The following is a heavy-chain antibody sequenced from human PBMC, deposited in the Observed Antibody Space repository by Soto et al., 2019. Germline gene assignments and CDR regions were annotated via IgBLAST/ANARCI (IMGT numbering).Heavy chain of an antibody. J-gene: IGHJ4*02. V-gene: IGHV1-69*04. CDR1: GGTFSSYT. CDR2: IIPILGIA. Sequence: GASVKVSCKASGGTFSSYTISWVRQAPGQGLEWMGRIIPILGIANYAQKFQGRVTITADKSTSTAYMELSSLRSEDTAVYYCARDSERMVRGVIIFPLVRPFDYWGQGTLVTVSS. CDR3: ARDSERMVRGVIIFPLVRPFDY. D-gene: IGHD3-10*01.